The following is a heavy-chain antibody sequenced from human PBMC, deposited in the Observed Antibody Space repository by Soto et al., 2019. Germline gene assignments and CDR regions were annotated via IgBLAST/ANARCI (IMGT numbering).Heavy chain of an antibody. CDR2: IKNDGSEK. Sequence: PGGSLRLSCAASGISTSSYWMGWVRQAPGRGLEWVASIKNDGSEKYYMDSLKGRFTISRDNALNSLYLQMNSLRAEDTAVYFCVRVSWREKYGMDVWGQGTTVTVSS. CDR1: GISTSSYW. V-gene: IGHV3-7*03. J-gene: IGHJ6*02. CDR3: VRVSWREKYGMDV.